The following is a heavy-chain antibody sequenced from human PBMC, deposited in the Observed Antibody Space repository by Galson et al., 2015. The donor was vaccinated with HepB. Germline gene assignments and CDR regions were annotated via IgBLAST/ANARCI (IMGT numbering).Heavy chain of an antibody. CDR3: AKGPSSAWYEIDY. J-gene: IGHJ4*02. CDR2: ISGSGTNT. CDR1: GFTFGSSA. D-gene: IGHD6-19*01. V-gene: IGHV3-23*01. Sequence: SLRLSCAASGFTFGSSAVNWVRQAPGKGLEWVSLISGSGTNTFYADSVRGRFTISRDNSKNTLYLQMNSLSAEDTAVYYCAKGPSSAWYEIDYWGQGTLVTVA.